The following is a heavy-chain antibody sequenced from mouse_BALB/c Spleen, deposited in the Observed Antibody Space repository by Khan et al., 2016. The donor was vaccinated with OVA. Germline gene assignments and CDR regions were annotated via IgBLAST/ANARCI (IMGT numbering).Heavy chain of an antibody. J-gene: IGHJ4*01. V-gene: IGHV3-2*02. CDR1: GYSITSNYA. CDR3: ARGNYYGYAMDY. CDR2: ISYGGST. Sequence: EVQLQESGPGLVKPFQSLSLTCTVTGYSITSNYAWNWIRQFPGNKLEWVGYISYGGSTSYNPSLKSRISITRDTSKNQFFLQLNSVTTEDTATYYCARGNYYGYAMDYWGQGTSVTVSS. D-gene: IGHD1-1*01.